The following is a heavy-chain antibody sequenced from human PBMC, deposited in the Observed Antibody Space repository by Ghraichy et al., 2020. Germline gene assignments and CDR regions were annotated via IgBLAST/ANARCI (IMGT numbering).Heavy chain of an antibody. Sequence: ASVKVSCKASGYTFTSYGISWVRQAPGQGLEWMGWISAYNSNTNYAQMFQGRVTMTTDTSTSTAYMELRSLRSDDTAVYYCARDLFSGSYWLDYWGQGTLVTVSS. D-gene: IGHD1-26*01. CDR3: ARDLFSGSYWLDY. J-gene: IGHJ4*02. CDR2: ISAYNSNT. V-gene: IGHV1-18*01. CDR1: GYTFTSYG.